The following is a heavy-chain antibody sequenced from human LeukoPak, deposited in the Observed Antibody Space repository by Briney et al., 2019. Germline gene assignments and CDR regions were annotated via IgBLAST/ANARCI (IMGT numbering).Heavy chain of an antibody. Sequence: PGGSLRLSCAASGFTFSSYAMSWVRQAPGKGLEWVSAISGSGGSTYYADSVKGRFTISRDNSKNTLYLQMNSLRAEDTAVYYCARYRKTYGDYGYYFDYWGQGTLVTVSS. CDR2: ISGSGGST. V-gene: IGHV3-23*01. CDR1: GFTFSSYA. J-gene: IGHJ4*02. CDR3: ARYRKTYGDYGYYFDY. D-gene: IGHD4-17*01.